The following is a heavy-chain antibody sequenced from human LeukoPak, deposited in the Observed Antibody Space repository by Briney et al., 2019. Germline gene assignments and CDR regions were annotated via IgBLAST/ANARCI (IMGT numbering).Heavy chain of an antibody. CDR1: GFTFSSYD. CDR3: ARDNSRTLDY. CDR2: IWHDGSNE. J-gene: IGHJ4*02. V-gene: IGHV3-33*01. Sequence: PGGSLRLSCAASGFTFSSYDIHWVRQAPGKGLEWVAAIWHDGSNEYYVDSVKGRFTISRDNSKNTLYLQMNSLRAEDTAVYYGARDNSRTLDYWGQGTLVTVSS.